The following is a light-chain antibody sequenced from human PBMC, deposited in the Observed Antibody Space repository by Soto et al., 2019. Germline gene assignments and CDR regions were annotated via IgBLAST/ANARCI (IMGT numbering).Light chain of an antibody. CDR3: TVWGDSLRGRL. CDR2: RNN. V-gene: IGLV1-47*01. Sequence: QSVLTQPPSASGTPGQRVTISCSGSSSNIGSNYVYWYQQLPGTAPQLLIYRNNQRPSGVPDRFSGSKSGTSASLAISALRSEDEADYYCTVWGDSLRGRLFGGGTKLTVL. CDR1: SSNIGSNY. J-gene: IGLJ2*01.